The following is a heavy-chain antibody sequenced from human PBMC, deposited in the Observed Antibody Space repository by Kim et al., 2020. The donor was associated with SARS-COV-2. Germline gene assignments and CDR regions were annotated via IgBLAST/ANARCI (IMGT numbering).Heavy chain of an antibody. CDR3: ARSGAAAGTVAYYFDY. CDR2: INHSGST. D-gene: IGHD6-13*01. J-gene: IGHJ4*02. CDR1: GGSFSGYY. V-gene: IGHV4-34*01. Sequence: SETLSLTCAVYGGSFSGYYWSWIRQPPGKGLEWIGEINHSGSTNYNPSLKSRVTISVDTSKNQFSLKLSSVTAADTAVYYCARSGAAAGTVAYYFDYWGQGTLVTVSS.